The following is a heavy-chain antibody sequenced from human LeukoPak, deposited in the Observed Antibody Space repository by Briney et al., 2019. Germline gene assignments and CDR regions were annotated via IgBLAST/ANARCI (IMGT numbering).Heavy chain of an antibody. Sequence: ASVKVSCKXSGYTFTGYYMHWVRQAPGQGLEWMGWINPNSGGTNYAQKFQGRVTMTRDTSISTAYMELSRLRSDDTAAYYCARDSGVFARGVIITALLDYWGQGTLVTVSS. J-gene: IGHJ4*02. CDR3: ARDSGVFARGVIITALLDY. D-gene: IGHD3-10*01. V-gene: IGHV1-2*02. CDR1: GYTFTGYY. CDR2: INPNSGGT.